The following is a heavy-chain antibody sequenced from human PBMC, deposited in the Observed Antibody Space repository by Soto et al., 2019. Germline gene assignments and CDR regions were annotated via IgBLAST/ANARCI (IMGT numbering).Heavy chain of an antibody. CDR1: GGPVSSYT. CDR2: IIPLLGRA. J-gene: IGHJ4*02. D-gene: IGHD4-17*01. Sequence: QVQLVQSGAEVKKPGSSVKVSCKASGGPVSSYTLNWVRQAPGQGLEWMGRIIPLLGRATYSGKFQGRFTITANKSTRTAYMHLSSLRSEDTLVYFCAGDSGKSDYAFDFWGQGTLVSVSS. V-gene: IGHV1-69*08. CDR3: AGDSGKSDYAFDF.